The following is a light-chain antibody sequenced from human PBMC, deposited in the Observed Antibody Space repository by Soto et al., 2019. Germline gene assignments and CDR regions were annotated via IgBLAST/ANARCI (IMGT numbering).Light chain of an antibody. CDR1: SNDVGGYNY. V-gene: IGLV2-14*01. Sequence: QSVLTQPASVSGSPGQSMTISCTGTSNDVGGYNYVSWYQQHPGKAPKLMIYDVSNRPSGVSNRFSGSKSGNTASLTISGLQAEDEADYYCSSYTSSSTRVFGTGTKLTVL. J-gene: IGLJ1*01. CDR3: SSYTSSSTRV. CDR2: DVS.